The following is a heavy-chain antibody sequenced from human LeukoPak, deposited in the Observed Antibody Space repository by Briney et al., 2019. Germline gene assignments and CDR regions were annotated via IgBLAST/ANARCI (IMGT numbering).Heavy chain of an antibody. J-gene: IGHJ4*02. CDR3: TTEYYYDSSGYDY. CDR2: IKSKTDGGTT. V-gene: IGHV3-15*01. D-gene: IGHD3-22*01. CDR1: GFTFSKAW. Sequence: PGGSLRLSCAASGFTFSKAWMSWVRQAPGKGLEWVGRIKSKTDGGTTDYAAPVKGRFTISRDDSKNTLYLQMNSLKTEDTAVYYCTTEYYYDSSGYDYWGQGTLVTVSS.